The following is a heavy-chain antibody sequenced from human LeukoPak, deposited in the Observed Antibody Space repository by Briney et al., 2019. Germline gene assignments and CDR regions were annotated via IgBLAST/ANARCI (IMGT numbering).Heavy chain of an antibody. CDR1: GGPISSHY. CDR3: ARYSTGWYDAFDI. D-gene: IGHD6-19*01. Sequence: PSETLSLTCTVPGGPISSHYWSWIRQPPGKGLEGIGCVYYRGSTNYKPSLKSRVTISVDTSKNQFSLKLSSVTAADTAVYYCARYSTGWYDAFDIWGQGTMVTVSS. J-gene: IGHJ3*02. CDR2: VYYRGST. V-gene: IGHV4-59*11.